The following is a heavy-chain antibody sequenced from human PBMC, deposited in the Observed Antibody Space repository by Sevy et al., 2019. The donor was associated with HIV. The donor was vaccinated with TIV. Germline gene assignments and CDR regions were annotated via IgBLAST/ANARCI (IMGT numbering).Heavy chain of an antibody. D-gene: IGHD3-3*01. CDR3: ARGPSIFGDVDGLNI. V-gene: IGHV3-48*01. Sequence: GGSLRLSCAASGFRFDRYSMNWVRQAPGKGLEWVSYISSGSSSINYADSVKDRFTISRDSAKKSLFLQMNSLRAEDTAVYYCARGPSIFGDVDGLNIWGQGTMVTVSS. CDR2: ISSGSSSI. J-gene: IGHJ3*02. CDR1: GFRFDRYS.